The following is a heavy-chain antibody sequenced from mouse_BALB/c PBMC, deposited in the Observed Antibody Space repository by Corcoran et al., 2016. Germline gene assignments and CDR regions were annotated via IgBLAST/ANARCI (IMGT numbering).Heavy chain of an antibody. Sequence: QVTLKESGPGILQPSQTLSLTCSFSGFSLSTSGMGVSWIRQPSGKGLEWLAHIYWDDDKRYNPSLKSRLTISKDTSRNQVFLKITSVDTADTATYYCARRGYYGSSDAMDYWGQGTSVTVSS. D-gene: IGHD1-1*01. V-gene: IGHV8-12*01. CDR3: ARRGYYGSSDAMDY. CDR2: IYWDDDK. CDR1: GFSLSTSGMG. J-gene: IGHJ4*01.